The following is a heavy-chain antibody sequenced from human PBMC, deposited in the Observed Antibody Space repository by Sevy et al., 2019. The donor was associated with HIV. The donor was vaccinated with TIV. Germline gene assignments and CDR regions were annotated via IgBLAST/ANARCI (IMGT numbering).Heavy chain of an antibody. CDR1: GFTFSSYA. CDR3: AKDGYKPSVGDENYYYYYMDV. Sequence: GGSLRLSCAASGFTFSSYAMSWVRQAPGKGLEWVSAISGSGGSTYYADSLKGRFTISRDNSKNRLYLQMNSLRAEDTAVYYCAKDGYKPSVGDENYYYYYMDVWGKGTTVTVSS. D-gene: IGHD1-20*01. J-gene: IGHJ6*03. CDR2: ISGSGGST. V-gene: IGHV3-23*01.